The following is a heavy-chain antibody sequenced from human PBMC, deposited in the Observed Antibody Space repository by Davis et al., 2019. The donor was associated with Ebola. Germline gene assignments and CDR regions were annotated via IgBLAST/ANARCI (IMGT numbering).Heavy chain of an antibody. CDR3: LYGMDV. V-gene: IGHV3-7*01. CDR1: GFTFSNAW. CDR2: IKQDGSEK. Sequence: GESLKISCPASGFTFSNAWMNWVRQAPGKGLEWVASIKQDGSEKYYVDSVKGRFTISRDNAKNSLYLQMNSLRAEDTAVYYCLYGMDVWGQGTTVTVSS. J-gene: IGHJ6*02.